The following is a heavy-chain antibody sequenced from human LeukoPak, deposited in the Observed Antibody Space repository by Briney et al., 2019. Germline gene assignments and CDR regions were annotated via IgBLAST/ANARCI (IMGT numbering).Heavy chain of an antibody. Sequence: ESGPTLVNPTQTLTLTCTFSGFSLTTSGMRVNWIRQPPGKALEWLARIDWDDHKFYSTSLKTRLTISKDTSQNQVVLRMTNMDPVDTATYFCARMTSAWVIDFWGQGTLVTVSS. CDR3: ARMTSAWVIDF. CDR1: GFSLTTSGMR. CDR2: IDWDDHK. D-gene: IGHD6-19*01. J-gene: IGHJ4*02. V-gene: IGHV2-70*04.